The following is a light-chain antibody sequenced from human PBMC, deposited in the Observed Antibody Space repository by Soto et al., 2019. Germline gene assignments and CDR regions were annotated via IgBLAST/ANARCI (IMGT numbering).Light chain of an antibody. CDR2: EVN. CDR1: SSDIGGNNY. Sequence: QSALTQPPSASGSPGQSVTISCTGTSSDIGGNNYVSWYQQHPGNGPKLMIYEVNKRPSGVPDRFYGSKSGNTASLTVAGLQAEDEADYYCSSYAGSNNYVFVTGTKVTVL. V-gene: IGLV2-8*01. J-gene: IGLJ1*01. CDR3: SSYAGSNNYV.